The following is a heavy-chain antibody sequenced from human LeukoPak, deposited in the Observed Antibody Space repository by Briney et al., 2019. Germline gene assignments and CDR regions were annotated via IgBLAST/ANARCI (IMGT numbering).Heavy chain of an antibody. CDR2: ISGSVGST. V-gene: IGHV3-23*01. CDR1: GFTANSVD. D-gene: IGHD3-10*01. Sequence: GRCLRLSCATSGFTANSVDMSWVRQAPGKGLGWESGISGSVGSTFYADSVKGLFTIYRDNSKKKLYLQMNSLRAEDTAVSYCAREIFLWFGESDDAFDIWGQGTMVTVSS. CDR3: AREIFLWFGESDDAFDI. J-gene: IGHJ3*02.